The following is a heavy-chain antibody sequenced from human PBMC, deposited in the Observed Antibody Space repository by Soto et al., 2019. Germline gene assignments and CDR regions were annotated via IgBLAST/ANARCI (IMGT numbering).Heavy chain of an antibody. CDR2: LSSSSSYI. J-gene: IGHJ4*02. CDR3: ARVGYSSGWLPDY. CDR1: GFTFSSYS. D-gene: IGHD6-19*01. V-gene: IGHV3-21*01. Sequence: EVLLVESGGGLVKPGGSLRLSCAASGFTFSSYSMMWVRQAPGKGLEWVSLLSSSSSYIYFEDSLKGRFTISRDNAENSLSLQMHSLRAEATAVYYCARVGYSSGWLPDYWGQGTLVTVSS.